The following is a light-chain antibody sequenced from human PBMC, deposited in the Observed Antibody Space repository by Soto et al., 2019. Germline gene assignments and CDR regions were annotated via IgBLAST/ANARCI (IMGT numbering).Light chain of an antibody. V-gene: IGKV3D-20*01. CDR2: DAT. CDR3: QQYGSTPWT. CDR1: QRVSNNF. J-gene: IGKJ1*01. Sequence: VVLTQFPGTLSLSPGETATLSCGASQRVSNNFLGWYQQKPGLPPRLLIYDATSRANGIPGRFSGRGSGTHFTLTISRLEPEDFAVYYCQQYGSTPWTFGRGTK.